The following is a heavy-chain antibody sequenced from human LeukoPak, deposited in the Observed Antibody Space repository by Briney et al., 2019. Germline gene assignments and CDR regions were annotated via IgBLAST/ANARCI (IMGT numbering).Heavy chain of an antibody. CDR2: ISAYNGNT. Sequence: ASVKVSCKASGYTSTSYGISWVRQAPGQGLEWMGWISAYNGNTNYAQKLQGRVTMTTDTSTSTAYMELRSLRADDTAVYYCVVGYEGAFDIWGQGTMVTVSS. CDR1: GYTSTSYG. CDR3: VVGYEGAFDI. D-gene: IGHD2-2*01. J-gene: IGHJ3*02. V-gene: IGHV1-18*01.